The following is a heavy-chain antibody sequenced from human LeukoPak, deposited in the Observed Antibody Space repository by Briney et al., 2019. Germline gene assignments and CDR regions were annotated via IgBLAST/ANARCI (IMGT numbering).Heavy chain of an antibody. Sequence: ASVKVSCKASDYTFTTYGISWVRQAPGQGLEWMGWINAYNDNTNYAQKLQGRVTMTTDTSTSTAYMELRSLRSDDTAAYYCASRYCSSSTSCYAEDAFDIWGQGTMVTVSS. V-gene: IGHV1-18*01. D-gene: IGHD2-2*01. CDR3: ASRYCSSSTSCYAEDAFDI. CDR2: INAYNDNT. J-gene: IGHJ3*02. CDR1: DYTFTTYG.